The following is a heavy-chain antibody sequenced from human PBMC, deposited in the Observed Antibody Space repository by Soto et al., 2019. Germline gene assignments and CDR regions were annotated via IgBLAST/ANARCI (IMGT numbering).Heavy chain of an antibody. CDR3: ARSGRAYGSGSYYHYYGMDV. Sequence: ETLSLTCTVSGGSISSYYWSWIRQPAGKGLEWIGRIYTSGSTNYNPSLKSRVTMSVDTSKNQFSLKLSSVTAADTAVYYCARSGRAYGSGSYYHYYGMDVWGQGTTVTVYS. D-gene: IGHD3-10*01. CDR1: GGSISSYY. CDR2: IYTSGST. V-gene: IGHV4-4*07. J-gene: IGHJ6*02.